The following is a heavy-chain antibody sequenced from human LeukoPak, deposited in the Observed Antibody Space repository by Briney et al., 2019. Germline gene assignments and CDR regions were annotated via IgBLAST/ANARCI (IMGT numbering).Heavy chain of an antibody. V-gene: IGHV3-66*02. Sequence: GGSLRLSCEASGFTVSSNYMTWVRQAPGKELEWLSVMYSGGITYHADSVKGRFTISRDNSKNTLYLQMNSLRPDDTAVYYCAREEMTTVSASYYFFALDVWGQGATVTVSS. CDR2: MYSGGIT. J-gene: IGHJ6*02. D-gene: IGHD4-11*01. CDR1: GFTVSSNY. CDR3: AREEMTTVSASYYFFALDV.